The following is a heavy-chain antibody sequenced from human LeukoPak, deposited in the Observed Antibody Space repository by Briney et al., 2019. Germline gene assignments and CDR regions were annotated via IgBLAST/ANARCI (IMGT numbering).Heavy chain of an antibody. CDR1: GGSISSGGYY. Sequence: SETLSLTCTVSGGSISSGGYYWSWLRQHPGKGLEWIGYIYYSGSTYYNPSLKSRVTISVDTSKNQFSLKLSSVTAADTAVYYCAREAFGTSYNWFDPWGQGTLVTVSS. CDR3: AREAFGTSYNWFDP. J-gene: IGHJ5*02. CDR2: IYYSGST. D-gene: IGHD3-3*01. V-gene: IGHV4-31*03.